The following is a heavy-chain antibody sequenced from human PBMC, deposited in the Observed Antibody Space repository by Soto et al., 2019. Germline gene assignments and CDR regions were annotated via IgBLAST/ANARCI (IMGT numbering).Heavy chain of an antibody. Sequence: SETLPLTCTVSGGSVSSGSYYWSWIRQPPGKGLEWIGYIYYSGSTNYNPSLKSRVTISVDTSKNQFSLKLSSVTAADTAVYYCARDRSAILWFGELFNYGMDVWGQGTTVTVSS. CDR3: ARDRSAILWFGELFNYGMDV. J-gene: IGHJ6*02. V-gene: IGHV4-61*01. CDR1: GGSVSSGSYY. CDR2: IYYSGST. D-gene: IGHD3-10*01.